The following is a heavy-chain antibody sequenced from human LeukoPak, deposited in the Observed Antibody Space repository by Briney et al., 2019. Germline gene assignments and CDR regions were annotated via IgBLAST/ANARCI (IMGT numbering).Heavy chain of an antibody. CDR1: GGSFSGYY. J-gene: IGHJ6*02. Sequence: SETLSLTCAVYGGSFSGYYWSWIRQPPGKGLEWIGEINHSGSTNYNPSLKSRVTISVDTPKNQFSLKLSSVTAADTAVYYCARLVRIVVVPAAIRYYYYGMDVWGQGTTVTASS. CDR3: ARLVRIVVVPAAIRYYYYGMDV. D-gene: IGHD2-2*02. CDR2: INHSGST. V-gene: IGHV4-34*01.